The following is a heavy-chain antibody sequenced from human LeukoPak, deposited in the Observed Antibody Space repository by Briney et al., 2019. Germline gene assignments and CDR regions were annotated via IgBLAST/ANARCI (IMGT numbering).Heavy chain of an antibody. CDR2: IKQDGSEK. CDR3: TKQLGGSGSH. D-gene: IGHD3-10*01. J-gene: IGHJ4*02. V-gene: IGHV3-7*01. CDR1: GFTFSTYW. Sequence: GGSLRLSCAASGFTFSTYWMSWVRQAPGKGLEWVANIKQDGSEKYSLDSVKGRFTISRDNTKNSVYLQMNSLRPEDTAVYYCTKQLGGSGSHWGQGTLVTVSS.